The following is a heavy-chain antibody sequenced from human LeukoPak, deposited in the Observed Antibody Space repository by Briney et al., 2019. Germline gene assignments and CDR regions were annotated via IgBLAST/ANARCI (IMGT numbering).Heavy chain of an antibody. D-gene: IGHD5-12*01. V-gene: IGHV3-74*01. Sequence: GGSLRLSCAASGFTFSSHWMHWVRQAPEKGLVGVAHINADGSGTYYAASVKGRFTISRDNAKNTLYLQMHSLTAEDTAVYYCVRGADSGYDIHFDYWGQGTLVTVSS. CDR1: GFTFSSHW. J-gene: IGHJ4*02. CDR3: VRGADSGYDIHFDY. CDR2: INADGSGT.